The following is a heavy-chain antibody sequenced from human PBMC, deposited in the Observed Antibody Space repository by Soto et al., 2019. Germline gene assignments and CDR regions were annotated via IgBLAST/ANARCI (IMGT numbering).Heavy chain of an antibody. J-gene: IGHJ1*01. V-gene: IGHV4-30-4*01. CDR1: GGSISSGDYY. CDR3: ACHDALTIETYYCCQH. Sequence: SETLSLTCTVSGGSISSGDYYWTWIRQPPGKGLEWIGYIYYSGSTYYNPSLKSRVTISLDTSKNQFSLKLSSVTAADTAVNFFACHDALTIETYYCCQH. D-gene: IGHD3-10*01. CDR2: IYYSGST.